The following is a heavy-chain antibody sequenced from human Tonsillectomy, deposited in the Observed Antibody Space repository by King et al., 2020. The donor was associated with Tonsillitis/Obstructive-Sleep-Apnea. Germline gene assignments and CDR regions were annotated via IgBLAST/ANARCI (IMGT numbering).Heavy chain of an antibody. CDR3: TGALSTAYLDS. V-gene: IGHV3-21*01. Sequence: VQLVESGGGLVKPGGSLRLSCAASGFAFHYYTLEWVRQAPGKGLEWVSSIDGTGNHIYYADSEKGRFTVSRDNTKNALYLQMTSLRAEDTALYYCTGALSTAYLDSWGQGTLVTVSS. CDR1: GFAFHYYT. J-gene: IGHJ4*02. CDR2: IDGTGNHI.